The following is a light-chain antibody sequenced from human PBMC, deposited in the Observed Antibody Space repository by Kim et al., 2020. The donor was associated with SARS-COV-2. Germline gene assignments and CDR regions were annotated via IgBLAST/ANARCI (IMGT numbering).Light chain of an antibody. CDR3: QAWDKTWV. CDR1: LGDKY. Sequence: LGDKYSSWYQQQPGQAPVLVIYQDTQRPSGVPERFSGSNSGNTATLTISGTQAVDEADYYCQAWDKTWVFGGGTKVTVL. CDR2: QDT. V-gene: IGLV3-1*01. J-gene: IGLJ3*02.